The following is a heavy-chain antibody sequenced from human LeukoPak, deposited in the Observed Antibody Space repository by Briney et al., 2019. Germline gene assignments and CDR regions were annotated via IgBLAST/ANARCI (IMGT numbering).Heavy chain of an antibody. CDR2: IYGAGKT. D-gene: IGHD3-10*01. CDR3: ARDTYYGSGSYYRYTFDS. J-gene: IGHJ4*02. V-gene: IGHV3-53*01. CDR1: GSSVSENY. Sequence: GGSLRLSCAASGSSVSENYMSWVRQAPGKGLEWVSVIYGAGKTHYADSVKGRFNISRDDSKNTLYLQMNSLRAEDTAVYYCARDTYYGSGSYYRYTFDSWGQGTMVTVSS.